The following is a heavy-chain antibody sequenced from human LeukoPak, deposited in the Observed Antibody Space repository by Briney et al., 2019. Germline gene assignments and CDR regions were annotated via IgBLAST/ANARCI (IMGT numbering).Heavy chain of an antibody. CDR3: AKDISGSSGWSRFDY. Sequence: GRSLRLSCAASGFTFDDYAMHWVRQAPGKGLEWVSGISWTSGSIGYADSVKGRFTISRDNAKNSLYPQMNSLRAEDTALYYCAKDISGSSGWSRFDYWGQGTLVTVSS. CDR1: GFTFDDYA. D-gene: IGHD6-19*01. V-gene: IGHV3-9*01. CDR2: ISWTSGSI. J-gene: IGHJ4*02.